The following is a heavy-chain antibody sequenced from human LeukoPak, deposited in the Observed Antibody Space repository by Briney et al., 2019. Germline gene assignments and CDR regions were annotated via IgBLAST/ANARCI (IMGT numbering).Heavy chain of an antibody. CDR1: GFTFDDYA. D-gene: IGHD3-9*01. CDR3: AKAPYYDILTGYYIFDY. CDR2: ISWNSGSI. Sequence: SLRLSCAASGFTFDDYAMHWVRQAPGEGLEWVSGISWNSGSIGYADSVKGRFTISRDNAKNSLYLQMNSLRAEDTALYYCAKAPYYDILTGYYIFDYWGQGTLVTVSS. J-gene: IGHJ4*02. V-gene: IGHV3-9*01.